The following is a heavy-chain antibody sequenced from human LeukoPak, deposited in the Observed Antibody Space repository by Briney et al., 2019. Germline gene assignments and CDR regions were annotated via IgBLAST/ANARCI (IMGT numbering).Heavy chain of an antibody. Sequence: SETLSLTCTVSGDSIMSYYWRWIRQPPGKGLEWIGCIYYSGSTNYNPSLKSRVTISVGTSKNQFSLRLSSVTAADTAVYYCARDRSGSYSRDYYYCIDVWGQGTTVTVSS. J-gene: IGHJ6*02. CDR2: IYYSGST. D-gene: IGHD1-26*01. CDR1: GDSIMSYY. CDR3: ARDRSGSYSRDYYYCIDV. V-gene: IGHV4-59*01.